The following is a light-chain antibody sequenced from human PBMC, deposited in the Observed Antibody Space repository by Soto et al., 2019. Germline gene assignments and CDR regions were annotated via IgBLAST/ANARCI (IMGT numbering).Light chain of an antibody. Sequence: DIQMTQSPSSLSASVGDRVTITCRASQTISHYLNWYQQKPGKAHKLLIYGASSLQSGVPSRFSGSGSGTDFTLSISRLQPEDFATYYCEQSYSTRWTFGQGTKVEIK. V-gene: IGKV1-39*01. CDR1: QTISHY. J-gene: IGKJ1*01. CDR3: EQSYSTRWT. CDR2: GAS.